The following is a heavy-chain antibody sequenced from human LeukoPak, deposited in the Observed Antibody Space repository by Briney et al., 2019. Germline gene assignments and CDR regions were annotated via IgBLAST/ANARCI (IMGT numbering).Heavy chain of an antibody. Sequence: SVKVSCKASGGTFSSYAIIWVRQAPGQGLEWMGGIIPIFGTANYAQKFQGRVTITTDESTSTAYMKLSSLRSEDTAVYYCAWEDYSNYFGVMDVWGKGTTVTVSS. CDR2: IIPIFGTA. CDR1: GGTFSSYA. CDR3: AWEDYSNYFGVMDV. J-gene: IGHJ6*04. D-gene: IGHD4-11*01. V-gene: IGHV1-69*05.